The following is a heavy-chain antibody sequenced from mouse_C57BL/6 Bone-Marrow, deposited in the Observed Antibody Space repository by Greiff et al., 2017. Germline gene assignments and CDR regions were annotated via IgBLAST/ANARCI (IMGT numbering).Heavy chain of an antibody. Sequence: VQLQQPGAELVRPGSSVKLSCKASGYTFTSYWMHWVKQRPIQGLEWIGNIDPSDSETHYNQKFKDKATLTVDKSSSTAYMQLSSLTSEDSAVYYCARPAYDYDEDWYFDVWGTGTTVTVSS. CDR1: GYTFTSYW. CDR2: IDPSDSET. D-gene: IGHD2-4*01. CDR3: ARPAYDYDEDWYFDV. J-gene: IGHJ1*03. V-gene: IGHV1-52*01.